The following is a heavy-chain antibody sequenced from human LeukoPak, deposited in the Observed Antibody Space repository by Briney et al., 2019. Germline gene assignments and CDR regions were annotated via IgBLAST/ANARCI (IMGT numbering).Heavy chain of an antibody. Sequence: PSETLSLTCTVSGGSISSYYWSWIRQPPGKGMEWSGYIYYSGSTNYNPSLKSRVTISVDTSKNQFSLKLSSVTAADTAVYYCARGPSRWPVNYGDSYYFDYWGQGTLVTVSS. CDR2: IYYSGST. J-gene: IGHJ4*02. CDR1: GGSISSYY. CDR3: ARGPSRWPVNYGDSYYFDY. D-gene: IGHD4-17*01. V-gene: IGHV4-59*01.